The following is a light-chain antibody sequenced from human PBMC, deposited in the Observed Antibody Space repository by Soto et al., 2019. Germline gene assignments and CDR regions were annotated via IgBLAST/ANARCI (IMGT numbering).Light chain of an antibody. CDR1: SSDVGGYKV. CDR3: CSFAGSSTYV. CDR2: EGS. V-gene: IGLV2-23*01. J-gene: IGLJ1*01. Sequence: QSALTQPASVSGSPGQSITISCTGTSSDVGGYKVVSWYQQHPGKAPKLMIYEGSKRPSGVSIRFSGSKSGNTASLTISGLQPEDEADYYCCSFAGSSTYVFGAGTKVTVL.